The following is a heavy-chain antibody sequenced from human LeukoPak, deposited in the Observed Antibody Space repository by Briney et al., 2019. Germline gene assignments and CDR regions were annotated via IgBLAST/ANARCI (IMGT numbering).Heavy chain of an antibody. V-gene: IGHV5-51*01. CDR3: ARHPRGYSYGLTSGLYYFDY. Sequence: RGESLKISCQGSGYSFTSYWIGWVRQLPGKGLEWMGIIYPGDSDTRYSPSFQGQVTISADKSISTAYLQWSSLKASDTAMYYCARHPRGYSYGLTSGLYYFDYWGQGTLVTVSS. D-gene: IGHD5-18*01. CDR2: IYPGDSDT. J-gene: IGHJ4*02. CDR1: GYSFTSYW.